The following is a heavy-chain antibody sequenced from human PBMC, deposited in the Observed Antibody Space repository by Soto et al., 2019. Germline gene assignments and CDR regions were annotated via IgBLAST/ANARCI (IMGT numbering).Heavy chain of an antibody. J-gene: IGHJ4*02. V-gene: IGHV4-59*08. Sequence: QVQLQESGPGLVKPSETLSLTCTVSDGSISSYYWSWIRQPPGKGLEWIGYIYYSGSTDHNPSLKSRVTISVDTSKNQFSLKLSSVTAADTAVYFCATHWYGSGTHYPFDSWGQGTLVTVSS. D-gene: IGHD3-10*01. CDR1: DGSISSYY. CDR3: ATHWYGSGTHYPFDS. CDR2: IYYSGST.